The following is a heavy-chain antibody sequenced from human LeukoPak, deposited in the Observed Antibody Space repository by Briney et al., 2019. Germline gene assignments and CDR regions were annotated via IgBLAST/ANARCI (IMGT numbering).Heavy chain of an antibody. CDR2: IYYSGST. V-gene: IGHV4-39*01. Sequence: PSQTPSLTCTVSGGSISSSSYYWGWIRQPPGKGLEWIGSIYYSGSTYYNPSLKSRVTISVDTSKNQCSLKLSSVTAADTAVYYCARQNGLWFDPWGQGTLVTVSS. CDR1: GGSISSSSYY. CDR3: ARQNGLWFDP. J-gene: IGHJ5*02.